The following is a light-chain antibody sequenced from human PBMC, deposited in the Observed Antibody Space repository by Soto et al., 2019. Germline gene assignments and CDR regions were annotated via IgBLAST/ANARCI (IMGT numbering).Light chain of an antibody. V-gene: IGKV3-11*01. Sequence: DIVLTQSPATLSLSPGERATLSCRASLSVSNFLAWYQQKPGQAPRLLIYDASNRATGIPPRFSGSGSGTDFTLTISSLEPEDFAVYYCQRRSTWPSMYTFGQGTKLEIK. CDR1: LSVSNF. J-gene: IGKJ2*01. CDR2: DAS. CDR3: QRRSTWPSMYT.